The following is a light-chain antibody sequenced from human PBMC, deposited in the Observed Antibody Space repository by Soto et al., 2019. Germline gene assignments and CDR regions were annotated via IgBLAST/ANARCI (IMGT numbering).Light chain of an antibody. J-gene: IGKJ2*01. CDR2: DAS. CDR3: QQRSNWPPYT. V-gene: IGKV3-11*01. CDR1: QSVSSY. Sequence: EIVLTQSPATLSLSPGERATLSSRASQSVSSYLAWYQQKSGQAPRLLIYDASNRATGIPARFSGSGSGTDFTLTISSLEPEDFAVYYCQQRSNWPPYTFGQGTKLEIK.